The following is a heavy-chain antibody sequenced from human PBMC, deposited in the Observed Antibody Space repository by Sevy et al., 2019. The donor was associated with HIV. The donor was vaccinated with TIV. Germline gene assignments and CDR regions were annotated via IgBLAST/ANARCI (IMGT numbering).Heavy chain of an antibody. CDR3: AKDLQRGYSSSWYDWFDP. CDR2: ISYDGSNK. Sequence: GGSLRLSCAASGFTFSSYGRHWVRQAPGKGLEWVAVISYDGSNKYYADSVKGRFTISRDNSKNTLYLQMNSLRAEDTAVYYCAKDLQRGYSSSWYDWFDPWGQGTLVTVSS. D-gene: IGHD6-13*01. J-gene: IGHJ5*02. V-gene: IGHV3-30*18. CDR1: GFTFSSYG.